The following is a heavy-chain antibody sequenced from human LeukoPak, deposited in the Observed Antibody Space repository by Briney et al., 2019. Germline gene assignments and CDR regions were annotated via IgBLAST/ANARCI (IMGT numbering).Heavy chain of an antibody. V-gene: IGHV4-59*05. CDR3: ARHQIDTDTSDDYYDYGMDV. J-gene: IGHJ6*02. CDR2: MYYSGNI. CDR1: GGSISGYY. Sequence: PSETLSLTCTVSGGSISGYYWSWIRQPPGKGLEWIGSMYYSGNIHYNPSLKSRVTISVDTSKNQFSLKVNSVTAADTAVYYCARHQIDTDTSDDYYDYGMDVWGQGTTVTVSS. D-gene: IGHD3-22*01.